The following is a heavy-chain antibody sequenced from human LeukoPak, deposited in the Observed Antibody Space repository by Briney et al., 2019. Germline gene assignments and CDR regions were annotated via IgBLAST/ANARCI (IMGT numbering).Heavy chain of an antibody. V-gene: IGHV4-34*01. CDR1: GGSFSGYY. J-gene: IGHJ4*02. CDR3: ARPDEFDY. CDR2: INHSGST. Sequence: SETLSLTCAVYGGSFSGYYWSWIRQPPGKGLEWIGEINHSGSTNYNPSLKSRVTISVDTSKNQFSLKLSSVTAADTAVYYCARPDEFDYWGQGTLVTVSS.